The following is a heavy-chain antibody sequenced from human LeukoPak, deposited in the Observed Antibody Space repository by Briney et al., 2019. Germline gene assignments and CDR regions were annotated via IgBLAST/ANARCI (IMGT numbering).Heavy chain of an antibody. CDR1: GGSLSSYY. V-gene: IGHV4-59*01. D-gene: IGHD6-19*01. Sequence: SETLSLTCTGSGGSLSSYYWSWVRQPPGKGLEWIGYIYYSGSTNYNPSLKSRVTISVDTSKNQFSLKLSSVTAADTAVYYCARDVGGWYDYWGQGTLVTVSS. CDR3: ARDVGGWYDY. CDR2: IYYSGST. J-gene: IGHJ4*02.